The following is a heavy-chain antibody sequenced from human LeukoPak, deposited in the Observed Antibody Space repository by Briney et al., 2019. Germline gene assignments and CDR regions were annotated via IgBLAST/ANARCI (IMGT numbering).Heavy chain of an antibody. V-gene: IGHV4-59*11. Sequence: SETLSLTCTVSGGSISSHYWSWVRQPPGKGLEWIAYIYYSGSTNYNPSLKSRVTISVDTSKNQFSLKLSSLTAADTAVYYCARRGANSGSYSHFDLWGRGTPVTVSS. D-gene: IGHD1-26*01. CDR1: GGSISSHY. J-gene: IGHJ2*01. CDR3: ARRGANSGSYSHFDL. CDR2: IYYSGST.